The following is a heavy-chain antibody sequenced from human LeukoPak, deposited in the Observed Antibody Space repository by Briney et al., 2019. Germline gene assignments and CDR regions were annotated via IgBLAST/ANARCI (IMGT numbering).Heavy chain of an antibody. Sequence: GGSLRLSCVASGFVLRNNYMSWVRQAPGKGLKWVSVIYSDGDTHYADSVKGRFIISRDNSKNTLYLQMNSLRLDDTGVYYCAILPGYWGQGTLVTVSS. J-gene: IGHJ4*02. CDR3: AILPGY. CDR2: IYSDGDT. CDR1: GFVLRNNY. V-gene: IGHV3-66*02.